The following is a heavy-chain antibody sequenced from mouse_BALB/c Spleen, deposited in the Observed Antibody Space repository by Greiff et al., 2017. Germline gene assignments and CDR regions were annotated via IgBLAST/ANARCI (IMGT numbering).Heavy chain of an antibody. D-gene: IGHD1-1*01. V-gene: IGHV5-6*01. Sequence: EVKLMESGGDLVKPGGSLKLSCAASGFTFSSYGMSWVRQTPDKRLEWVATISSGGSYTYYPDSVKGRFTISRDNAKNTLYLQMSSLKSEDTAMYYCARHEPAVVGSPYYFDYWGQGTTLTVSS. J-gene: IGHJ2*01. CDR3: ARHEPAVVGSPYYFDY. CDR2: ISSGGSYT. CDR1: GFTFSSYG.